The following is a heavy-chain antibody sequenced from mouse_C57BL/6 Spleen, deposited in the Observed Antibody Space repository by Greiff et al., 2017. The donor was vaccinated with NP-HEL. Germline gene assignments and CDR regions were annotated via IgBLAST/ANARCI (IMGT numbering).Heavy chain of an antibody. CDR2: ISSGSSTI. CDR3: ARRFAY. Sequence: EVHLVASGGGLVKPGGSLKLSCAASGFTFSDYGMHWVRQAPEKGLEWVAYISSGSSTIYYADTVKGRFTISRDNAKNTLFLQMTSLRSEDTAMYYCARRFAYWGQGTLVTVSA. J-gene: IGHJ3*01. CDR1: GFTFSDYG. V-gene: IGHV5-17*01.